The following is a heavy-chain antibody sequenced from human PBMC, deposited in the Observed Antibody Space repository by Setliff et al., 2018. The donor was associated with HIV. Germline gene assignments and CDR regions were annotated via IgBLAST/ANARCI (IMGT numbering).Heavy chain of an antibody. CDR2: INPHTGVT. J-gene: IGHJ6*02. CDR3: ARDVRDGFEEWFSTLDDGMDV. D-gene: IGHD3-3*01. CDR1: GYIFIRYH. Sequence: ASVKVSCKTSGYIFIRYHIFWVRQAPGQGLEWMGNINPHTGVTRYAEKFQGRVTMTRDTSISTIYMELSRLRSDDTAVYYCARDVRDGFEEWFSTLDDGMDVWGQGTTVTVSS. V-gene: IGHV1-2*02.